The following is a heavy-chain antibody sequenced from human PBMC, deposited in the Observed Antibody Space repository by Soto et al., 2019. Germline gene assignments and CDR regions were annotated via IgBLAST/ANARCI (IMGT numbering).Heavy chain of an antibody. Sequence: SETLSLTCAFYGGSFDDFYWSWVRQSPGKXLEWVGEISHDGGTNYSPSLASRVSISVDTSKNQFSLHLRSVTAADTGLYYCARGQLVWYGDLTPYHRDMDVWGQGTTVTVSS. CDR3: ARGQLVWYGDLTPYHRDMDV. CDR2: ISHDGGT. CDR1: GGSFDDFY. J-gene: IGHJ6*02. V-gene: IGHV4-34*01. D-gene: IGHD3-10*01.